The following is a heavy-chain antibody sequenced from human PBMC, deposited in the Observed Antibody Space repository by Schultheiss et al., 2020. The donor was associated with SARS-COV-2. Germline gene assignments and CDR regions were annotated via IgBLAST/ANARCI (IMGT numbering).Heavy chain of an antibody. CDR1: GFTFTSSA. D-gene: IGHD2-2*01. V-gene: IGHV1-58*02. Sequence: SVKVSCKASGFTFTSSAMQWVRQARGQRLEWIGWIVVGSGNTNYAQKFQERVTITRDMSTSTAYMELRSLRSDDTAVYYCARVDRDIVVVPAAASVVDPWGQGTLVTVSS. J-gene: IGHJ5*02. CDR3: ARVDRDIVVVPAAASVVDP. CDR2: IVVGSGNT.